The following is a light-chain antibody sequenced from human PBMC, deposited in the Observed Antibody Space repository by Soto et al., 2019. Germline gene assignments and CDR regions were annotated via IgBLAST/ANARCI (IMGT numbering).Light chain of an antibody. CDR1: QDISNY. CDR3: QQSSGSRDWA. J-gene: IGKJ1*01. V-gene: IGKV1-39*01. CDR2: AAS. Sequence: DIQMTQSPSSLSASVGDRVTITCQASQDISNYLNWYQQKPGKAPKPLIYAASSLQSGVPSRFSGSGSGTDFTLTIRGLQPEDFATYYCQQSSGSRDWAFGQGTKVDIK.